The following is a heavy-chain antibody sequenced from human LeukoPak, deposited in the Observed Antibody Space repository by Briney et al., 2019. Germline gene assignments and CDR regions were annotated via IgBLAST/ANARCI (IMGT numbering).Heavy chain of an antibody. CDR3: ARVVPAAIRPRNYGMDV. CDR1: GFNFSSYS. Sequence: PGGSLRLSCAASGFNFSSYSMNWVRQAPGKGLEWVSSISSSSSYIYYADSVKGRFTISRDSAKNSLYLQMNSLRAEDTAVYYCARVVPAAIRPRNYGMDVWGQGTTVTVSS. D-gene: IGHD2-2*02. CDR2: ISSSSSYI. V-gene: IGHV3-21*01. J-gene: IGHJ6*02.